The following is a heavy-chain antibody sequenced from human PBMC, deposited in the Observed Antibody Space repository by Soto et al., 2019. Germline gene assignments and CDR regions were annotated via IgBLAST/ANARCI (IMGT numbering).Heavy chain of an antibody. D-gene: IGHD3-3*01. CDR1: GYTFTSYD. Sequence: QVQLVQSGAEVKKPGASVKVSCKASGYTFTSYDINWVRQATGQGLEWMGWMNPNSGNTGYAQKFQGRVTMTRNTSRSTAYMERSSLRSEDTAVYYCASRYYDFWSGYYPYYYYYGMDVWGQGTTVTVSS. CDR2: MNPNSGNT. CDR3: ASRYYDFWSGYYPYYYYYGMDV. V-gene: IGHV1-8*01. J-gene: IGHJ6*02.